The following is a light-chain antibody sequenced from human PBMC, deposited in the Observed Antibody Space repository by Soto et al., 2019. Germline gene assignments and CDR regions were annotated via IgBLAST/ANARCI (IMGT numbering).Light chain of an antibody. V-gene: IGKV1-6*01. Sequence: AIQLTQSPSTLSASVGDRVTITCQASQGIRNDLGWYQQKPGKAPKLLIYAASSLQSGVPSRFSGSASGTDCTLTISSLQPEDFATYYCLQDYSYPWTFAQGTKVDIK. CDR3: LQDYSYPWT. CDR1: QGIRND. CDR2: AAS. J-gene: IGKJ1*01.